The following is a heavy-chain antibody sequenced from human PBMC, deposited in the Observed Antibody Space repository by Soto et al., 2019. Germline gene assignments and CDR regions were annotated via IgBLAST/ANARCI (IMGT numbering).Heavy chain of an antibody. CDR2: IYYSGST. CDR3: AGRKKAPYFYDISGPEPTRYCYYYGMDV. J-gene: IGHJ6*02. D-gene: IGHD3-22*01. V-gene: IGHV4-39*01. CDR1: DGTIRSRSDY. Sequence: EILSHTSTVSDGTIRSRSDYRVRIRQPPGKGLEWIGSIYYSGSTYYNPSLKSRVTISVATSKNQFSLKLSSVTAAATAVYYCAGRKKAPYFYDISGPEPTRYCYYYGMDVWGQGSTVPVSS.